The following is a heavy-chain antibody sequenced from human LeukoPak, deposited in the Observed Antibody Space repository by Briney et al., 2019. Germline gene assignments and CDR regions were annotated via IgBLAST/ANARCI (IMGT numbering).Heavy chain of an antibody. D-gene: IGHD3-16*01. CDR2: IYTSGST. CDR1: GGSISSGSYY. CDR3: ARPSTFGEVGSFDY. J-gene: IGHJ4*02. V-gene: IGHV4-61*02. Sequence: PSQTLSLTCTVSGGSISSGSYYWSWIRQPAGKGLEWIGRIYTSGSTNYNPSLKSRVTISVDTSKNQFSLKLSSVTAADTAVYYCARPSTFGEVGSFDYWGQGTLVTVSS.